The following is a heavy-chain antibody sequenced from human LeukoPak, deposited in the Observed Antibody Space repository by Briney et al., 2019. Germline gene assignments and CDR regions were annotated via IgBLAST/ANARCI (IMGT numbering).Heavy chain of an antibody. J-gene: IGHJ4*02. CDR3: ASGAWAARLNS. Sequence: SETLSLTCAVYGESLNYYYWSWIRQSPGKGLDWIGDIFDGKTISNNPSLKSRVTISAATSSQQFSLNLKSVTAADTAVYFCASGAWAARLNSWAQGALVIVSS. CDR1: GESLNYYY. D-gene: IGHD4-23*01. CDR2: IFDGKTI. V-gene: IGHV4-34*12.